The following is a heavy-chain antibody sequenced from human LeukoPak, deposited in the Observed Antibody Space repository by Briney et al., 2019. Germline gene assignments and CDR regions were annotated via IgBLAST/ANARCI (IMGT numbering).Heavy chain of an antibody. CDR2: IYYTGSA. CDR1: GGSISNYY. CDR3: ARHSSIWYHAFTI. D-gene: IGHD6-13*01. V-gene: IGHV4-59*08. J-gene: IGHJ3*02. Sequence: SETLSLTCTVSGGSISNYYWSWIRQPPGKGLEWIGYIYYTGSANYNPSLKSRVTMSVVTSKNQFSLRLTSVTAADTAVYYCARHSSIWYHAFTIWGQGTMVTVSS.